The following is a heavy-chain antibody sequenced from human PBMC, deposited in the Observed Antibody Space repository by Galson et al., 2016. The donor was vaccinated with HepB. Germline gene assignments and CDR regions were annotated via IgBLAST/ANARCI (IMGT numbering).Heavy chain of an antibody. CDR2: TSNEGIYK. V-gene: IGHV3-30*04. Sequence: SLRLSCAASGFTFRDYAMHWLRQAPGKGLESVAFTSNEGIYKFYADAVRGRFSISRDNSKKTLYLQMSGLRHEDTAMYLCARECAGDCSDAFDLWGQGTVVTVSS. D-gene: IGHD2-21*02. CDR3: ARECAGDCSDAFDL. J-gene: IGHJ3*01. CDR1: GFTFRDYA.